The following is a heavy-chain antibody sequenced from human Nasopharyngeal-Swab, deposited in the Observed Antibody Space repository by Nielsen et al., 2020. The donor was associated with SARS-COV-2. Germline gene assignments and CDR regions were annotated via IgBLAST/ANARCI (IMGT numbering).Heavy chain of an antibody. D-gene: IGHD4-17*01. CDR2: IIPIFGTA. V-gene: IGHV1-69*06. Sequence: WVRQAPGQGLEWMGGIIPIFGTANYAQKFQGRVTITADKSTSTAYMELSSLRSEDTAVYYCARASDYGDYGGYSDYWGQGTLVTVSS. J-gene: IGHJ4*02. CDR3: ARASDYGDYGGYSDY.